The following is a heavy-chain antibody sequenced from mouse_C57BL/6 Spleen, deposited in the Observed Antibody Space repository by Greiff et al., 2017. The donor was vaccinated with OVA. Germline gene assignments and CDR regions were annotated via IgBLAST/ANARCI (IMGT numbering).Heavy chain of an antibody. CDR1: GFTFSSYA. CDR3: TRGYGNSYAMDY. Sequence: VQVVESGEGLVKPGGSLKLSCAASGFTFSSYAMSWVRQTPEKRLEWVAYISSGGDYIYYADTVKGRFTISRDNARNTLYLQMSSLKSEDTAMYYCTRGYGNSYAMDYWGQGTSVTVSS. V-gene: IGHV5-9-1*02. CDR2: ISSGGDYI. J-gene: IGHJ4*01. D-gene: IGHD2-10*02.